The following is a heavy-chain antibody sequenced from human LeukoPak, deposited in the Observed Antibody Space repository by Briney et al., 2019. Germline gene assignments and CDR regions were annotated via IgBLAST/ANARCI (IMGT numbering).Heavy chain of an antibody. CDR2: TNSDGSST. CDR3: AVVTAEYFQR. J-gene: IGHJ1*01. D-gene: IGHD2-21*02. V-gene: IGHV3-74*01. Sequence: GGSLRLSCAASGFTFSSYWMHWVRQAPGKGLVWVSRTNSDGSSTSYADSVKGRFTISRDNAKNTLYLQMNSLRAEDTAVYYCAVVTAEYFQRWGQGTLVTVSS. CDR1: GFTFSSYW.